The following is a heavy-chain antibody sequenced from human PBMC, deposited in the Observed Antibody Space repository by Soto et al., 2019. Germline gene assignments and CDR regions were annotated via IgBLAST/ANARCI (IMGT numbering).Heavy chain of an antibody. CDR1: GFTFDDYA. J-gene: IGHJ3*02. CDR2: ISWNSGSI. D-gene: IGHD3-10*01. V-gene: IGHV3-9*01. Sequence: EVQLVESGGGLVQPGRSLRLSCAASGFTFDDYAMHWVRQAPGKGLEWVSGISWNSGSIGYADSVKGRFTISRDNAKNSLYLQMNSLRAEDTALYYCAKDYCSGTRGTDAFDIWGQGTMVTVSS. CDR3: AKDYCSGTRGTDAFDI.